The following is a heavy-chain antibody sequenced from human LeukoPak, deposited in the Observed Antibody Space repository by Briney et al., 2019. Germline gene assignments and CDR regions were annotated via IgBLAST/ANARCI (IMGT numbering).Heavy chain of an antibody. V-gene: IGHV4-4*07. Sequence: SETLSLTCAVSGGSISSYYWNWIRQPAGKGLEWIGRIYASGSTNNPSLKSRVTMSLDTSKNQFSLKLGSVTAADTAVYYCARDIGYSVINWGQGTLVTVSS. J-gene: IGHJ4*02. D-gene: IGHD5/OR15-5a*01. CDR1: GGSISSYY. CDR2: IYASGST. CDR3: ARDIGYSVIN.